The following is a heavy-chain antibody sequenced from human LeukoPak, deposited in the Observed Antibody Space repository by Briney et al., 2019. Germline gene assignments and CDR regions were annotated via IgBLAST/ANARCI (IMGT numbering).Heavy chain of an antibody. CDR1: GFTFSSNA. V-gene: IGHV3-48*04. D-gene: IGHD3-22*01. Sequence: PGGSLRLSCAASGFTFSSNAMNWVRQAPGKGLEWLSYISSSSATMYYADSVEGRFTISRDNAKNSLYLQMNSLRADDTAVYYCAREDTGGHYFEKYYFDYWGQGILVTVSS. J-gene: IGHJ4*02. CDR2: ISSSSATM. CDR3: AREDTGGHYFEKYYFDY.